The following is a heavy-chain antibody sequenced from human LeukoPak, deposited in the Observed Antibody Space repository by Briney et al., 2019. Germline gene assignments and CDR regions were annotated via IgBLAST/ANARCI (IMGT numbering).Heavy chain of an antibody. V-gene: IGHV3-66*01. Sequence: PGGSLRLSCAASGFTFSSYAMSWVRQAPGKGLEWVSVIYSGGSTYYADSVKGRFTISRDNSKNTLYLQMNSLRAEDTAVYYCASTGFHPDDIVATTLHNYYYYYGMDVWGQGTTVTVSS. J-gene: IGHJ6*02. D-gene: IGHD5-12*01. CDR2: IYSGGST. CDR1: GFTFSSYA. CDR3: ASTGFHPDDIVATTLHNYYYYYGMDV.